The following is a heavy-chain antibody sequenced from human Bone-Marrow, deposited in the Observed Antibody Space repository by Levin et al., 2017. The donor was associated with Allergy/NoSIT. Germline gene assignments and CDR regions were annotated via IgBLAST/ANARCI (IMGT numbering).Heavy chain of an antibody. CDR1: GFTFLSYT. Sequence: GESLKISCAASGFTFLSYTMAWVRQAPGKGLEWVSSISSSSRHIYYADSLKGRFTISRDNAKNSLYLQMSSLRVEDTAVYYCARGLRGMATITGVHTWGQGTLVTVSS. J-gene: IGHJ5*02. CDR3: ARGLRGMATITGVHT. CDR2: ISSSSRHI. D-gene: IGHD5-24*01. V-gene: IGHV3-21*01.